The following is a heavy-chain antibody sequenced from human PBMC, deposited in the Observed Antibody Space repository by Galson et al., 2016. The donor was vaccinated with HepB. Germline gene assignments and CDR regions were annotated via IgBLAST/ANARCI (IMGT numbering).Heavy chain of an antibody. J-gene: IGHJ4*02. CDR2: IYPDDPDT. CDR1: GYSFTSYW. CDR3: ARLLSTAQPLDY. D-gene: IGHD2-2*01. Sequence: QSGAEVTKPGESLTISCMGSGYSFTSYWIAWVRQMPGKGLEWMGIIYPDDPDTRYSPSFQGHVTISADKSISTAYLEWSSLKASDIAMYYCARLLSTAQPLDYWGQGTLVTVSS. V-gene: IGHV5-51*01.